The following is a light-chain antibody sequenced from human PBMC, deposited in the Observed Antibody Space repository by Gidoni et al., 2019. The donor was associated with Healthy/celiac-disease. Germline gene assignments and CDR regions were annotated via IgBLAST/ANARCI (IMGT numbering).Light chain of an antibody. CDR1: QSILYSSNNKNY. V-gene: IGKV4-1*01. J-gene: IGKJ5*01. CDR2: WAS. CDR3: QQYYGTPIT. Sequence: DIVMTQYPDSLAVSLGERATINCKSSQSILYSSNNKNYLAWYQQKPGQPPKLLIYWASTRESGVPDRFSGSGSGTDFTLTISSLQAEDVAVYYCQQYYGTPITFGQXTRLEIK.